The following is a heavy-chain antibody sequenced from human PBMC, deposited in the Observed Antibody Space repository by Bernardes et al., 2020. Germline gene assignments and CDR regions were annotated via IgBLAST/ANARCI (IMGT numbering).Heavy chain of an antibody. J-gene: IGHJ6*02. CDR2: ISGSGGST. CDR3: AKATILSPRSGMDV. CDR1: GFTFSSYA. Sequence: GGSLRLSCAASGFTFSSYAMSWVRQAPGKGLEWVSAISGSGGSTYYADSVKGRFTISRDNSKNTLYLQMNSLRAEDTAVYYCAKATILSPRSGMDVWGQGTTVTVSS. V-gene: IGHV3-23*01.